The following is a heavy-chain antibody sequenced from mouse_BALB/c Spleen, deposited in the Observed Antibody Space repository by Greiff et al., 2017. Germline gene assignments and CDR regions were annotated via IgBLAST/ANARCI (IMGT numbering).Heavy chain of an antibody. J-gene: IGHJ4*01. CDR2: IDPANGNT. CDR3: ARSYYGYGDYAMDY. V-gene: IGHV14-3*02. Sequence: EVKVVESGAELVKPGASVKLSCTASGFNIKDTYMHWVKQRPEQGLEWIGRIDPANGNTKYDPKFQGKATITADTSSNTAYLQLSSLTSEDTAVYYCARSYYGYGDYAMDYWGQGTSVTVSS. CDR1: GFNIKDTY. D-gene: IGHD1-2*01.